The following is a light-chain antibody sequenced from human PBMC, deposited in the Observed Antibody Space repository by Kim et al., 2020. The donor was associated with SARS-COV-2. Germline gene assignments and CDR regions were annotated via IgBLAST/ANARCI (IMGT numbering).Light chain of an antibody. Sequence: PTIPCKSSQTFLSSSNNRNYLSWHQQKPGQPPRLLIYGASSRKSGVPDRFGGSVSGTDFTLTISSLQAEDVAVYYCQQYYTTPITFGQGTRLEIK. J-gene: IGKJ5*01. CDR1: QTFLSSSNNRNY. CDR3: QQYYTTPIT. CDR2: GAS. V-gene: IGKV4-1*01.